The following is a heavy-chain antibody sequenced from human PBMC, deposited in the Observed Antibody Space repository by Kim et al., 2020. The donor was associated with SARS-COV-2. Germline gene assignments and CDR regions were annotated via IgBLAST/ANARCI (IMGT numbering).Heavy chain of an antibody. CDR1: GGSISSYY. J-gene: IGHJ4*02. V-gene: IGHV4-59*08. D-gene: IGHD3-3*01. CDR3: ARHNDFWSGYSPFDY. CDR2: IYYSGST. Sequence: SETLSLTCTVSGGSISSYYWSWIRQPPGKGLEWIGYIYYSGSTNYNPSLKSRVTISVDTSKNQFSLKLSSVTAADTAVYYCARHNDFWSGYSPFDYWGQGTLVTVSS.